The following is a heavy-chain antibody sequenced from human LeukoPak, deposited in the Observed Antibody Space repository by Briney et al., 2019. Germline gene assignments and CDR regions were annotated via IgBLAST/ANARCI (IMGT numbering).Heavy chain of an antibody. CDR1: RFTFSTYW. Sequence: GSLRLSCAASRFTFSTYWMHWVRQPPGKGLEWIGEINHSGSTNYNPSLKSRVTISVDTSKNQFSLELSSVTAADMAVYFCARQFLVGSTFHAFDLWGQGTRVTVSS. V-gene: IGHV4-34*01. CDR3: ARQFLVGSTFHAFDL. D-gene: IGHD1-26*01. CDR2: INHSGST. J-gene: IGHJ3*01.